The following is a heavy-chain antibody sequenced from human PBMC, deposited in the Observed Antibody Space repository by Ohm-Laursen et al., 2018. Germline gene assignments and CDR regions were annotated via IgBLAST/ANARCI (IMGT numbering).Heavy chain of an antibody. Sequence: SDTLSLTCAVYGGSFSGYYWSWIRQPPGKGLEWTGEINHSRSTKYNSSFKSRVTISVDTSKNQFSLKLSSVTAADTAVHYCARGFSGWWGRIDYWGQGTLVTVSS. CDR2: INHSRST. D-gene: IGHD6-19*01. CDR3: ARGFSGWWGRIDY. J-gene: IGHJ4*02. CDR1: GGSFSGYY. V-gene: IGHV4-34*01.